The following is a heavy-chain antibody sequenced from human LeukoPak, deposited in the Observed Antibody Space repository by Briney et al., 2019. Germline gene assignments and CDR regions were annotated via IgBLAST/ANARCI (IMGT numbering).Heavy chain of an antibody. Sequence: SENLSLTCTVSGGSMSPYFWSWIRQPAGKGLEWIGRIYPSGNTNYNPSLKSRVTMSVDTSKNQFSLMLSSVTAADTAVYYCARVWDTNFDYWGQGTLVTVSS. CDR1: GGSMSPYF. CDR2: IYPSGNT. D-gene: IGHD1-26*01. CDR3: ARVWDTNFDY. J-gene: IGHJ4*02. V-gene: IGHV4-4*07.